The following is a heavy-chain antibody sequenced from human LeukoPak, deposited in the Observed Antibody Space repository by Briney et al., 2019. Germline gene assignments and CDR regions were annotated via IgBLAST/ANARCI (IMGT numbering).Heavy chain of an antibody. V-gene: IGHV1-18*01. CDR3: ARRTDTAMVTQVDY. D-gene: IGHD5-18*01. CDR1: GYTFTSYG. CDR2: ISAYNGNT. J-gene: IGHJ4*02. Sequence: ASVKVSCKASGYTFTSYGISWVRQAPGQGLEWMGWISAYNGNTNYAQKLQGRVTMTTDTSTSTAYMELRSLRPDDTAVYYCARRTDTAMVTQVDYWGQGTLVTVSS.